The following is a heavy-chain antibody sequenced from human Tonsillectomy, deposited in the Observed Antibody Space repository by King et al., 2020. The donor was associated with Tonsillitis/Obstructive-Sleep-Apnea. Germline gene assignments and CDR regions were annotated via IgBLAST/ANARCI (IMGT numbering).Heavy chain of an antibody. J-gene: IGHJ4*02. CDR3: ARADSAAAIAFDY. D-gene: IGHD2-2*01. V-gene: IGHV1-2*04. CDR2: INPNSGGT. Sequence: QLVQSGAEVKKPGASVKVSCKASGYTFTGYYMHWVRQAPGQGLEWMGWINPNSGGTNYEQKFQGWVTMTRDTSISTAYMELSRLRSDDTAVYYCARADSAAAIAFDYWGQGTLVTVSS. CDR1: GYTFTGYY.